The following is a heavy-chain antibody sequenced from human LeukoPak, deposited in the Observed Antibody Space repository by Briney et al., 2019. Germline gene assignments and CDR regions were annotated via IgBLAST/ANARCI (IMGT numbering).Heavy chain of an antibody. D-gene: IGHD1-26*01. V-gene: IGHV4-4*07. Sequence: SETLSLTCTVSGGSISSYYWSWIRQPAGKGLEWIGRIYTSGSTNYNASLKSRVSMSVDTSKNQFSLKLSSVTAADTAVFYCARENSGSYREFDYWGRGTLVTVSS. J-gene: IGHJ4*02. CDR2: IYTSGST. CDR1: GGSISSYY. CDR3: ARENSGSYREFDY.